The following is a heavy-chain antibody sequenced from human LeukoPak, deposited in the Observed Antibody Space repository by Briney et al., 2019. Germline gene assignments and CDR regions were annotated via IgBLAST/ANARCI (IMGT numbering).Heavy chain of an antibody. J-gene: IGHJ4*02. V-gene: IGHV3-23*01. CDR3: AKVGDSNRQYYFDY. CDR1: GFTFSSYA. Sequence: GGSLRLSCAASGFTFSSYAMSWVRQAPGKGLEWVAAISGSGGRTYYADSVKGRFTISRDNSKNTLYLQMNSLRAEDTAVYYCAKVGDSNRQYYFDYWGQGTLVTVSS. CDR2: ISGSGGRT. D-gene: IGHD4-11*01.